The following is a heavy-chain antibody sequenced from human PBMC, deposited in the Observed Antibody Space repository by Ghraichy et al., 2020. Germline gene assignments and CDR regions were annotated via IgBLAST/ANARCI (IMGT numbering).Heavy chain of an antibody. D-gene: IGHD3-10*01. CDR3: VRDDGSGTYYTSY. Sequence: GGSLRLSCAASGFIFNTYWMSWVRQAPGKGLEWVSNINQDGSAKYYVESVKGRFNISRDNAKNSLYLQMNSLRVEDTAIYYCVRDDGSGTYYTSYWGQGTLVTVSS. CDR2: INQDGSAK. V-gene: IGHV3-7*03. CDR1: GFIFNTYW. J-gene: IGHJ4*02.